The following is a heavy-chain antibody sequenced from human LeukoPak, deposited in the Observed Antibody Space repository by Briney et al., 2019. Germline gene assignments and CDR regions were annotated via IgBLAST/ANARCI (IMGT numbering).Heavy chain of an antibody. CDR2: IRYPGST. J-gene: IGHJ4*02. D-gene: IGHD3-10*01. Sequence: PSETLSLTCTVFGGSISSSDYLWAWIRQPPGKGLELIGNIRYPGSTYYNPSLQSRVTISVDTSKNQFSVKLRSVTAADTAVYYCLRSHGAHWGQGTLVTVSS. CDR1: GGSISSSDYL. V-gene: IGHV4-39*01. CDR3: LRSHGAH.